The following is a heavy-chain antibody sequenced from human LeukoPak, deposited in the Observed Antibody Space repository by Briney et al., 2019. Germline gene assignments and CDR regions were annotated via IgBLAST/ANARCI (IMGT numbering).Heavy chain of an antibody. CDR2: IYPGCSDT. J-gene: IGHJ4*02. D-gene: IGHD5-18*01. CDR3: ARHLDTAMVAFDY. CDR1: GYRFTSYW. V-gene: IGHV5-51*01. Sequence: GESLKISFKGSGYRFTSYWIAWVRPVPGKGLGWRGIIYPGCSDTGYSPSFQGPVTISHDKSLATASLQWSSLKASGTAMYYCARHLDTAMVAFDYWGQGTLVTVSS.